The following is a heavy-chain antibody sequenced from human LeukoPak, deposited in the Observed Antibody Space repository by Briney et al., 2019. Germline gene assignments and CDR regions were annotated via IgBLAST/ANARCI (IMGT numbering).Heavy chain of an antibody. CDR2: IWYDGSKK. CDR1: GFTFSGHG. D-gene: IGHD6-19*01. V-gene: IGHV3-33*01. CDR3: ARYTTGWFLDY. Sequence: VRSLTLSCAASGFTFSGHGMHWVRQAPGKGLEWLAVIWYDGSKKYSADSVKGRFTISRDNSENTLYLQMNSLRAEDTAVYFCARYTTGWFLDYWGQGTLVTVCS. J-gene: IGHJ4*02.